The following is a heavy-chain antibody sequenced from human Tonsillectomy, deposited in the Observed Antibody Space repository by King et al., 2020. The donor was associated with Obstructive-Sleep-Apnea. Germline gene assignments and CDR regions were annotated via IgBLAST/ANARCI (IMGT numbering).Heavy chain of an antibody. CDR3: ARGPDYYWFDP. D-gene: IGHD5-12*01. CDR2: IYYSGGP. J-gene: IGHJ5*02. V-gene: IGHV4-39*07. CDR1: GGSISSSSYY. Sequence: QLQESGPGLVKPSETLSLTCTVSGGSISSSSYYWGWIRQPPGKGLEWIGSIYYSGGPYYNPSLKSRVTISVDTSKNQFSLKLSSVTAADTAVYYCARGPDYYWFDPWGQGTLVTVSS.